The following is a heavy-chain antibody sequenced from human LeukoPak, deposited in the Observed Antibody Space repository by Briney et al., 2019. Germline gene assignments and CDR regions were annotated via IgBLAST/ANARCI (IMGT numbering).Heavy chain of an antibody. J-gene: IGHJ5*02. CDR2: IYYSGST. CDR1: GGSISSYY. D-gene: IGHD3-22*01. CDR3: AREVVVYNWLDP. V-gene: IGHV4-59*01. Sequence: PSETLSLTCTVSGGSISSYYWSWIRQPPGKGLEWIGYIYYSGSTNYNPSLKSRVTISVDTSKNQFSLKLSSVTAADTAVYYCAREVVVYNWLDPWGQGTLVTVSS.